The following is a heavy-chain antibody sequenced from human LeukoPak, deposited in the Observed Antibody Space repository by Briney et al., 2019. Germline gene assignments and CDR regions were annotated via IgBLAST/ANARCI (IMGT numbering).Heavy chain of an antibody. CDR2: TRNVGSNK. V-gene: IGHV3-33*01. Sequence: GRSLTLSWAADGFTFSSYGMHWVRQAPGKGLEWVAATRNVGSNKFYADFVKGRFTISRDNSKNTRYLQMNSRRAEDTAVYYCARDRKMATPRSGLGYWGQGTLVTVSS. J-gene: IGHJ4*02. D-gene: IGHD5-24*01. CDR1: GFTFSSYG. CDR3: ARDRKMATPRSGLGY.